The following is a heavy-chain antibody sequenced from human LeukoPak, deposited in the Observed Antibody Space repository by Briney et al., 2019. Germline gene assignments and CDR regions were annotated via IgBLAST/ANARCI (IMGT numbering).Heavy chain of an antibody. V-gene: IGHV5-51*01. D-gene: IGHD3-3*01. CDR2: IYPGDSDT. Sequence: GESLRISCQGSGSSFTSYWIGWVRQLPGKGLEWMGIIYPGDSDTRYSPSFQGQVTISADKSISTAYLQWSSLKASDTAMYYCARQGGRFGNPFDYWGQGTLVTVSS. J-gene: IGHJ4*02. CDR1: GSSFTSYW. CDR3: ARQGGRFGNPFDY.